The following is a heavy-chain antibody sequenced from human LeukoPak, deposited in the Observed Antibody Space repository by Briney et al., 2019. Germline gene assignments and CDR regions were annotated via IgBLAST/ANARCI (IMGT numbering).Heavy chain of an antibody. Sequence: PSETLSLTCAVYGGSFSGYYWSWIRQPPGKGLEWIGEINHSGSTNYNPSLKSRVTISVYTSKNQFSPKQSSVTVADTAVYYCARGSSSYYMDVWGKGTTVTVSS. CDR1: GGSFSGYY. V-gene: IGHV4-34*01. CDR3: ARGSSSYYMDV. CDR2: INHSGST. D-gene: IGHD3-10*01. J-gene: IGHJ6*03.